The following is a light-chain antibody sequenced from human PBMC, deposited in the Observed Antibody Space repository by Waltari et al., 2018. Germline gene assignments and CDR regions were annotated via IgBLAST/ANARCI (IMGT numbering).Light chain of an antibody. J-gene: IGKJ2*01. Sequence: DIVMTQSPDSLAVSLGERATINCKSSQSVLYSSSNNNYLAWYQQKPGQPPKLVIYWASARESGVPDRFSGSGSGTDFTLTISSLQAEDVAVYYCQQYYTTPYTFGQGTKLEIK. CDR2: WAS. CDR3: QQYYTTPYT. V-gene: IGKV4-1*01. CDR1: QSVLYSSSNNNY.